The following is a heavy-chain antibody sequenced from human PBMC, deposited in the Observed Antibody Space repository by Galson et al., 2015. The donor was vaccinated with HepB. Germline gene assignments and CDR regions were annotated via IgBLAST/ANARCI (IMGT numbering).Heavy chain of an antibody. CDR1: GYTLTELS. CDR3: ATGDVMVRGVTTRMDGMDV. J-gene: IGHJ6*02. V-gene: IGHV1-24*01. CDR2: FDPEDGET. Sequence: SVKVSCKVSGYTLTELSMHWVRQAPGKGLEWMGGFDPEDGETIYAQKFQGRVTMTEDTSTDTAYMELSSLRSEDTAVYYCATGDVMVRGVTTRMDGMDVWGQGTTVTVSS. D-gene: IGHD3-10*01.